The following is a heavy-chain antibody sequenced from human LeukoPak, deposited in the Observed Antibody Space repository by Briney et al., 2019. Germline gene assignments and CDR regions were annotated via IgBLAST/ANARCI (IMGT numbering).Heavy chain of an antibody. CDR2: IYSGGTT. D-gene: IGHD1-26*01. CDR3: ARVRAGVELGL. Sequence: GGSLRLSCAASGFTVSSNYMSWVRQAPGKGLEWVSVIYSGGTTYYADSAKGRFTISRDNSKNTVYLQMNSLRAEDTAVYYCARVRAGVELGLWGQGTLVTVSS. J-gene: IGHJ4*02. CDR1: GFTVSSNY. V-gene: IGHV3-66*02.